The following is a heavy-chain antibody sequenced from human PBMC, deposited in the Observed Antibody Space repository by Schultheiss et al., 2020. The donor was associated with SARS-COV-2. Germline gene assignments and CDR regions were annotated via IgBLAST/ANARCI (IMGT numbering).Heavy chain of an antibody. V-gene: IGHV4-34*01. CDR2: INHSGST. CDR1: GGSFSGYY. Sequence: GSLRLSCAVYGGSFSGYYWSWIRQPPGKGLEWIGEINHSGSTNYNPSLKSRVTISVDTSKNQFSLKLSSVTAADTAVYYCARQVVGATLDYWGQGTLVTVSS. J-gene: IGHJ4*02. CDR3: ARQVVGATLDY. D-gene: IGHD1-26*01.